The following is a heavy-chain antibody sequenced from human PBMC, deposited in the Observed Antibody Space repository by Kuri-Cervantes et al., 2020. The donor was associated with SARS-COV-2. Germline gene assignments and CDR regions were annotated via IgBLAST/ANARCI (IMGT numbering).Heavy chain of an antibody. V-gene: IGHV3-30*02. CDR2: IRYDGSNK. CDR3: ARKIVIGTHYYYGMDV. D-gene: IGHD3-16*02. J-gene: IGHJ6*02. CDR1: GFTFSSYG. Sequence: GGSLRLSCAASGFTFSSYGMHWVRQAPGKGLEWVAFIRYDGSNKYYADSVKGRFTISRDNSKNTLYLQMNSLRAEDTAVYYCARKIVIGTHYYYGMDVWGQGTTVTVSS.